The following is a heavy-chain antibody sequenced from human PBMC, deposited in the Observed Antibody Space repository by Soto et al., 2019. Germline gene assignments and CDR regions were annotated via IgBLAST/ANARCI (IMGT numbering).Heavy chain of an antibody. CDR1: GGSISSGNYY. CDR3: AKDSGYNYGYFRCFDS. D-gene: IGHD5-18*01. CDR2: ISYSGST. Sequence: PSETLSLTCTVSGGSISSGNYYWSWIRQPPGKGLEWIGFISYSGSTYYSTSLKSRVTISVDTSKSQFSLKLSSVTAADTAVYYCAKDSGYNYGYFRCFDSWGQGTLVTVSS. V-gene: IGHV4-30-4*02. J-gene: IGHJ5*01.